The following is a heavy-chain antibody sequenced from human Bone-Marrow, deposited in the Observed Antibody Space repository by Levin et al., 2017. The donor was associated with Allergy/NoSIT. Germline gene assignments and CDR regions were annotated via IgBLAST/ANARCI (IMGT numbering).Heavy chain of an antibody. CDR1: GYTFTSYG. V-gene: IGHV1-18*01. D-gene: IGHD1-26*01. CDR3: ARDRQIVGGSYLALDY. J-gene: IGHJ4*02. CDR2: ISAYNGNT. Sequence: EASVKVSCKASGYTFTSYGISWVRQAPGQGLEWMGWISAYNGNTNYAQKLQGRVTMTTDTSTSTAYMELRSLRSDDTAVYYCARDRQIVGGSYLALDYWGQGTLVTVSS.